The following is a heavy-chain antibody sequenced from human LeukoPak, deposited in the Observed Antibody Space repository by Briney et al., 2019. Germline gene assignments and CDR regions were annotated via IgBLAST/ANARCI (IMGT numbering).Heavy chain of an antibody. V-gene: IGHV4-30-2*01. CDR2: IYHSGST. J-gene: IGHJ3*02. Sequence: SETLSLTCTVSGGSISSGGYSWSWIRQPAGKGLEWIGYIYHSGSTYYNPSLKSRVTISVDRSKNQFSLKLSSVTAADTAVYYCARDSNDAFDIWGQGTMVTVSS. CDR1: GGSISSGGYS. CDR3: ARDSNDAFDI.